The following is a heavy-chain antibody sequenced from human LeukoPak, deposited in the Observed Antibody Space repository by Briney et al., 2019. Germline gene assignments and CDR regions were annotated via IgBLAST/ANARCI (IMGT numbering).Heavy chain of an antibody. CDR2: ISHRGRT. V-gene: IGHV4-34*01. Sequence: SETLSLTCAVYGGSFSGYYWTWIRQPPGKGLEWIGEISHRGRTNYNPSLKSRVTISVDTSKKQFSLNFNSMTAADTAVYYCAREIIAARGAFDIWGQGTMVTVTS. D-gene: IGHD6-6*01. CDR1: GGSFSGYY. CDR3: AREIIAARGAFDI. J-gene: IGHJ3*02.